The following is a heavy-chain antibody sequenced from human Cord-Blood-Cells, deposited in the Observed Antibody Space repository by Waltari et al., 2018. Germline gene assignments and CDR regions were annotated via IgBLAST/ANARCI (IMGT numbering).Heavy chain of an antibody. Sequence: QVQLQQWGAGLLKPSETLSLTCAVYGGSFSGYYWSWIRQPPGKGLEWIGESNHSGSTNYNTSLKSRVTISVDTSKNQFSLKLSSVTAADTAVYYCARGQRNYYGSGSYDYWGQGTLVTVSS. CDR3: ARGQRNYYGSGSYDY. CDR1: GGSFSGYY. D-gene: IGHD3-10*01. V-gene: IGHV4-34*01. CDR2: SNHSGST. J-gene: IGHJ4*02.